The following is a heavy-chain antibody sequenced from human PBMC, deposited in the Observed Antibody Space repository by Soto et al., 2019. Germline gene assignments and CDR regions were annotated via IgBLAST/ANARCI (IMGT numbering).Heavy chain of an antibody. Sequence: EVQLVESGGGLVQPGGSLRLSCAASGFTVSSNYMRWVRQAPGKGLEWVSVIYSGGSTFYADSVKGRFTISRDNSKNTVYLQMNSLRAEDAGVYYCAREIGRGAAQTNYMDVWCKGTTVTVS. CDR3: AREIGRGAAQTNYMDV. D-gene: IGHD6-6*01. V-gene: IGHV3-66*01. J-gene: IGHJ6*03. CDR2: IYSGGST. CDR1: GFTVSSNY.